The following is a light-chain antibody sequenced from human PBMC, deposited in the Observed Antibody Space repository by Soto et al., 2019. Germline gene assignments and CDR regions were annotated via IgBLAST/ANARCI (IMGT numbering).Light chain of an antibody. CDR3: QQYGSSPPWT. CDR1: QSVSSSY. CDR2: GAS. V-gene: IGKV3-20*01. J-gene: IGKJ1*01. Sequence: EIVLTQSPGTLSLSPGERATLSCRASQSVSSSYLAWYQQKPGQAPRLLIYGASSRATGIPDRFSGSGSGPAFTLTISRLEPEDFAVYYCQQYGSSPPWTLGQGTKVEIK.